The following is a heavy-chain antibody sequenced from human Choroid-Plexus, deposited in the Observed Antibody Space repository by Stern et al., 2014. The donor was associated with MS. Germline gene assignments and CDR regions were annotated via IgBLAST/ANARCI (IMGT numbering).Heavy chain of an antibody. CDR3: VRERCINTRCYGGRFGYYYYGMDV. V-gene: IGHV4-34*01. Sequence: QVQLQPWGAGLLKPSETLSLTRAVYGGSFSGYYWGWIRPSPGRGLEWLGEIDRGRDPKYNPSLKSRITIAVDRSKNHLSLNLGAVTAADTAIYYCVRERCINTRCYGGRFGYYYYGMDVWGQGTTVTVSS. CDR1: GGSFSGYY. J-gene: IGHJ6*02. CDR2: IDRGRDP. D-gene: IGHD2-2*01.